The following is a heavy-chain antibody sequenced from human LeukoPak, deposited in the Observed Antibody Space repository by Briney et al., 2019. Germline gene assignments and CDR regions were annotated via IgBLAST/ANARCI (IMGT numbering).Heavy chain of an antibody. Sequence: GGSLRLSCAASGFTFSSYSMNWVRQAPGKGLEWVSSISSSSSYIYYADSVKGRFTISRDNAKNSLYLQMNSLRAEDTAVHYCAKRGPGYDKSTYPPHYFDYWGQGTLVTVSS. J-gene: IGHJ4*02. CDR1: GFTFSSYS. D-gene: IGHD3-22*01. CDR2: ISSSSSYI. CDR3: AKRGPGYDKSTYPPHYFDY. V-gene: IGHV3-21*04.